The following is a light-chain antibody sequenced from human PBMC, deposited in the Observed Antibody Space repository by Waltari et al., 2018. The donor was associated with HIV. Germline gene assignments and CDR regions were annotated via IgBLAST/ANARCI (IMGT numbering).Light chain of an antibody. V-gene: IGKV4-1*01. CDR1: QTLFYSANNRNY. J-gene: IGKJ2*01. CDR2: GAS. CDR3: QQYFNTPYT. Sequence: DIVMTQSPDTLTLSLGERATISCKSNQTLFYSANNRNYLAWYQQKPRQPPRLIRYGASRREHGAPDRFNGSGSVTDFSLTITSLQAEDVGVYYCQQYFNTPYTFGRGTKFEI.